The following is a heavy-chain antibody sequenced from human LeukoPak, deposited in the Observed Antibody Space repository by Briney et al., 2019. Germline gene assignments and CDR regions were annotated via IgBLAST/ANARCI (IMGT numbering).Heavy chain of an antibody. CDR3: AKIPERRDVYRISPPFDY. CDR1: GFTFSSYG. D-gene: IGHD5-24*01. CDR2: ISYDGSNK. Sequence: QPGRSLRLSCAASGFTFSSYGMHWVRQAPGKGLEWVAVISYDGSNKYYADSVKGRFTISRDNSKSTLYLQMNSLRAEDTAVYYCAKIPERRDVYRISPPFDYWGQGTLVTVSS. V-gene: IGHV3-30*18. J-gene: IGHJ4*02.